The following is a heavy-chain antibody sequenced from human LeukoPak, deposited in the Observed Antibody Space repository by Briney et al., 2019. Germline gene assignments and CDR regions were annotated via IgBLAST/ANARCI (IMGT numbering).Heavy chain of an antibody. D-gene: IGHD3-3*01. CDR1: GFPFSSYS. CDR3: GAFSSGYPFDY. J-gene: IGHJ4*02. Sequence: GGPLSLLCAASGFPFSSYSMNWVRQAPGKGLEWVSSISSSSSYIYYADSVKGRFTISRDNAKNSLYLQMNSLRAEDTAVYYWGAFSSGYPFDYWGQGTLVTVSS. CDR2: ISSSSSYI. V-gene: IGHV3-21*01.